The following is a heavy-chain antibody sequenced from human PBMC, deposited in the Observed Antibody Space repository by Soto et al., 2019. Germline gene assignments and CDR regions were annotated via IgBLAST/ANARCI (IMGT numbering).Heavy chain of an antibody. J-gene: IGHJ4*02. Sequence: PGGSLRLSCAPSGFTFSSYGMNWVRQAPGKGLEWVSYISSTGGTRYHADSVKGRFTISRDNAKNSLYLQMSSLRAEDTAVYYCARGSPPVTKPLSAYWVQGTLVTVSS. V-gene: IGHV3-48*01. CDR1: GFTFSSYG. CDR3: ARGSPPVTKPLSAY. CDR2: ISSTGGTR. D-gene: IGHD4-17*01.